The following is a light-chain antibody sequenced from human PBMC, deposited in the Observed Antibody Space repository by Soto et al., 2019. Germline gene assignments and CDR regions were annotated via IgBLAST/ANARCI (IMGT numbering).Light chain of an antibody. CDR2: AAS. CDR1: QGISSY. J-gene: IGKJ1*01. CDR3: QQYYSYPQT. V-gene: IGKV1-8*01. Sequence: AIRMTQSPSSFSASTGDRVTITCRASQGISSYLAWYQQKPRKAPELLIYAASTLQSGVPSRFSGSGSGTDFSLTISCLQSEDFATYYCQQYYSYPQTFGQGTKVEIK.